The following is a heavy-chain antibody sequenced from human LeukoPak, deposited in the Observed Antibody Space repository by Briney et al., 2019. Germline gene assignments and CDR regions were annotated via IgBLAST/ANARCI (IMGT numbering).Heavy chain of an antibody. CDR1: GFTFSSYW. V-gene: IGHV3-7*01. Sequence: GGSLRLSCAASGFTFSSYWMSWVRQAPGKGLEWVANIKQDGSEKYYVDSVKGRFTISRDNAKNSLYLQMNSLRAEDTAVYYCARDLFAVVPAAILWGQGTLVTVSS. CDR2: IKQDGSEK. D-gene: IGHD2-2*01. CDR3: ARDLFAVVPAAIL. J-gene: IGHJ4*02.